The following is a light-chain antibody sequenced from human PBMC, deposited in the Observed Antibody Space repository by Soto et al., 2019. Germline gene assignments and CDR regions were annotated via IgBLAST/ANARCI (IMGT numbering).Light chain of an antibody. V-gene: IGKV3D-20*02. CDR1: QSVSSSY. CDR3: QQRSNWPPT. Sequence: EIVLTQSLGTLSLRPGERATLSCRASQSVSSSYLAWYQQKPGQAPRLLIYGASSRATGIPDRFSGSGSGTDFTLTISRLEPEDFAVYYCQQRSNWPPTFGQGTKVDI. J-gene: IGKJ1*01. CDR2: GAS.